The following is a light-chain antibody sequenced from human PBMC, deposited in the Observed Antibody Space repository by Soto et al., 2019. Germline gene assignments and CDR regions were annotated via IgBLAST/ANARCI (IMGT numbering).Light chain of an antibody. J-gene: IGLJ2*01. Sequence: QSVLTQPASVSGSPGQSITISCTGTSSDVGGYNYVSWYQQNPGKAPKLLIYDVSSRPSGASNRFSGSKSGNTASLTISGLQAEDEADYYCSSFTSSTTLVFGGGTKVTVL. V-gene: IGLV2-14*01. CDR2: DVS. CDR3: SSFTSSTTLV. CDR1: SSDVGGYNY.